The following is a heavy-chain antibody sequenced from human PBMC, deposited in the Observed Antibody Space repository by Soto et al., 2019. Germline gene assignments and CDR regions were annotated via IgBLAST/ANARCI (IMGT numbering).Heavy chain of an antibody. CDR2: INPNSGGT. J-gene: IGHJ6*03. Sequence: ASVKVSCKASGYTFTGYYMHWVRQAPGQGLEWMGWINPNSGGTNYAQKFQGWVTMTRDTSISTAYMELSRLRSDDTAVYYCARILPLEPTRGYSMDVCGKGTTVTVSS. CDR3: ARILPLEPTRGYSMDV. CDR1: GYTFTGYY. D-gene: IGHD1-1*01. V-gene: IGHV1-2*04.